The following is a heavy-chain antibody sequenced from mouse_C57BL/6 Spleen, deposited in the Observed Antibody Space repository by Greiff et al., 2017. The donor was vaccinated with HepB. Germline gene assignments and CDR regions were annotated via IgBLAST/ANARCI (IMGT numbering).Heavy chain of an antibody. Sequence: EVQLVESGGDLVKPGGSLKLSCAASGFTFSSYGMSWVRQTPDKRLEWVATISSGGSYTYYPDSVKGRFTISRDNAKNTLYLQMSSLKSEDTAMYYCASQTAQTKGYFSYWGQGPTLTVSS. CDR3: ASQTAQTKGYFSY. CDR2: ISSGGSYT. V-gene: IGHV5-6*01. CDR1: GFTFSSYG. D-gene: IGHD3-2*02. J-gene: IGHJ2*01.